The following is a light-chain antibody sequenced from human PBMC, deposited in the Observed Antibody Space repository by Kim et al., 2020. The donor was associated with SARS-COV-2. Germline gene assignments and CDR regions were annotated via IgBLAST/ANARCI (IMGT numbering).Light chain of an antibody. CDR3: QLYGGSPPLT. CDR1: QSISTTF. J-gene: IGKJ4*01. V-gene: IGKV3-20*01. CDR2: GTS. Sequence: PGDRATLACRASQSISTTFISWFQQRPGRAPRLLFYGTSTRATGVPDRFSGSGSGTDFTLTISRLEPEDFAVYYCQLYGGSPPLTFGGGTKVDIK.